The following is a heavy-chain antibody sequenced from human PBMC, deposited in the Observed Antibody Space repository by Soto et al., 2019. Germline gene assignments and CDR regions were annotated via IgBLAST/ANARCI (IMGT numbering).Heavy chain of an antibody. CDR2: IIPIFGTA. Sequence: ASVKVSCKASGGTFSSYAISWVRQAPGQGLEWMGGIIPIFGTANYAQKFQGRVTITADESTSTAYMELSSLRSEDTAVYYCARDLVHYDSSGYYVGPVDYWGQGTLVTVSS. CDR3: ARDLVHYDSSGYYVGPVDY. V-gene: IGHV1-69*13. J-gene: IGHJ4*02. D-gene: IGHD3-22*01. CDR1: GGTFSSYA.